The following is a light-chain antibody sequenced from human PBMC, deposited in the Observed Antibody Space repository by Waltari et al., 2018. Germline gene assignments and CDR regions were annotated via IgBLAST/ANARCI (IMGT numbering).Light chain of an antibody. Sequence: QSALTQPPSASGSPGQSVTISCTGTSSDVGSFNYVSWYQQHPGKAPNLMIYAFSKVPSGGPERFSGSKSGNTASLTVSGLQPEDEADYYCTSYAGSNNFVFGGGTKLTVL. CDR3: TSYAGSNNFV. J-gene: IGLJ3*02. V-gene: IGLV2-8*01. CDR2: AFS. CDR1: SSDVGSFNY.